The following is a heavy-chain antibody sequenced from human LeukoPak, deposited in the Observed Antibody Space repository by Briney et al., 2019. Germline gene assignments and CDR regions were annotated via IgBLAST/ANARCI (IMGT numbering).Heavy chain of an antibody. CDR2: IYYSGNT. Sequence: SETLSLTCTVSGGSISNTNYYWGWIRQPPGRGLEWIGNIYYSGNTYYNSSLKSRVTISVDTSKNQFSLKLSSVTAADTAVYYCASVLNGGVAHWFDPWGQGTLVTVSS. J-gene: IGHJ5*02. V-gene: IGHV4-39*01. CDR3: ASVLNGGVAHWFDP. D-gene: IGHD7-27*01. CDR1: GGSISNTNYY.